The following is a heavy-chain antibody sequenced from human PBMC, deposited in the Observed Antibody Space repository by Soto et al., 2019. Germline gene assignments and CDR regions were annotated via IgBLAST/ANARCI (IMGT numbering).Heavy chain of an antibody. CDR3: ARAKGLVYCSGGSCNTAMEFDF. D-gene: IGHD2-15*01. CDR2: IFYSRTT. V-gene: IGHV4-59*13. CDR1: GGSISSYS. J-gene: IGHJ4*02. Sequence: SKTLSLTCTVSGGSISSYSWGWIRHPQGKELEGTSFIFYSRTTNYTPSFPSRVTISVDTSKNHSSLNLSSVTAADMAVYYCARAKGLVYCSGGSCNTAMEFDFWGQGTLVTVSS.